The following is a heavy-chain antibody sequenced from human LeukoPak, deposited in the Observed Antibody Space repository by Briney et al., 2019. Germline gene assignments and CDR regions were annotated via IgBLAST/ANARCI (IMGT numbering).Heavy chain of an antibody. CDR3: AAAAYGSGSYTVDY. D-gene: IGHD3-10*01. CDR1: GGSISSYY. V-gene: IGHV4-59*01. Sequence: SETLSLTCSVAGGSISSYYWSWIRQPPGKGLEWLGYIYYRGSTKYNPSLKSRVTISVDTSNNQFSLKLSSVAAADPAVYYCAAAAYGSGSYTVDYWGQGTLVTVSS. J-gene: IGHJ4*02. CDR2: IYYRGST.